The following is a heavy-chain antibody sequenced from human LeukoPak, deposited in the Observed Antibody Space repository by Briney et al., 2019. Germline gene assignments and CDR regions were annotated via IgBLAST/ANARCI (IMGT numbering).Heavy chain of an antibody. CDR2: IYSGGST. CDR3: AREGDQWGLAPDYYFDY. V-gene: IGHV3-66*02. D-gene: IGHD3-16*01. J-gene: IGHJ4*02. CDR1: GFTVSSNY. Sequence: GGSLRLACAASGFTVSSNYMGWVRQAPGKGLEWVSVIYSGGSTYYADSVKGRFTISRDNSKNTLYLQMNSLRGEDTAVYYCAREGDQWGLAPDYYFDYWGQGTLVTVSS.